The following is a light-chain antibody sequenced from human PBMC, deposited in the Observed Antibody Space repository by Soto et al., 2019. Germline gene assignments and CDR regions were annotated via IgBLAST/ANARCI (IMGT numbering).Light chain of an antibody. CDR3: QQYNSYSIT. V-gene: IGKV1-5*01. CDR1: QNISTW. CDR2: DAS. J-gene: IGKJ5*01. Sequence: GDRVTITCRASQNISTWLAWFQQKPGKAPNLLIYDASSLQSGVPSRFSGSGSGTQFTLTISSLQPDDFATYYCQQYNSYSITFGQGTRLEIK.